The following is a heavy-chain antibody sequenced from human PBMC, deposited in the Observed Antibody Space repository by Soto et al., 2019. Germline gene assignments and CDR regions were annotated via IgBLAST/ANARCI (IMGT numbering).Heavy chain of an antibody. Sequence: QVQLQQWGAGLLKPSETLSLTCAVYGGSFSGYYWSWIRQPPGKGREWIGEIDHPGSTNYNPSLNRRGTLSLHTSNHHFSLNLSSVTAADTAVYYCARVRPRYRMDVWGHGTTVTVSS. CDR3: ARVRPRYRMDV. V-gene: IGHV4-34*01. CDR2: IDHPGST. J-gene: IGHJ6*02. D-gene: IGHD2-2*01. CDR1: GGSFSGYY.